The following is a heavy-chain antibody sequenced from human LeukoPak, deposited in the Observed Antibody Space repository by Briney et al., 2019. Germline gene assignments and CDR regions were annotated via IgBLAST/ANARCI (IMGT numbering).Heavy chain of an antibody. CDR1: GYTFTGYY. Sequence: ASVKVSCKASGYTFTGYYMHWVRQAPGQGLEWMGWINPNSGGTNYAQKFQGRVTMTRDTSISTAYMELSRLRSDDTAVYYCAIVKGGSKKSIDYWGQGTLVTVSS. D-gene: IGHD1-26*01. V-gene: IGHV1-2*02. CDR3: AIVKGGSKKSIDY. J-gene: IGHJ4*02. CDR2: INPNSGGT.